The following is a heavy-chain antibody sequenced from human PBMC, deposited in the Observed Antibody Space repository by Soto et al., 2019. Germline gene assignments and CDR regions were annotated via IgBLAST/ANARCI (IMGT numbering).Heavy chain of an antibody. CDR1: GFTSSTYG. Sequence: GGPLRLSCADSGFTSSTYGMHWVRQAPGKGLGWVAVMSYEGSTNYYADSVKGRFTVSRDSSKNTLYLQMNSLREEDTAVYYCARDKWRELELRGAIDVWGQGTTGTV. CDR3: ARDKWRELELRGAIDV. D-gene: IGHD1-7*01. V-gene: IGHV3-30*03. CDR2: MSYEGSTN. J-gene: IGHJ6*02.